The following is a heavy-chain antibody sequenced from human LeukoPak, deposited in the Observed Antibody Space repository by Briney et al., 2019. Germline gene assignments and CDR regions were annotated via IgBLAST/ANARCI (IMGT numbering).Heavy chain of an antibody. CDR2: IYYSGST. D-gene: IGHD2-21*02. V-gene: IGHV4-31*03. Sequence: SETLSLTCTVSGGSISSGGYYWSWIRQHPGKGLEWIGYIYYSGSTYYNPSLKSRVTISVDTSKNQFSLKLSSVTAADTAVYYCARVMAGVTGADYWGQGTLVTVSS. J-gene: IGHJ4*02. CDR1: GGSISSGGYY. CDR3: ARVMAGVTGADY.